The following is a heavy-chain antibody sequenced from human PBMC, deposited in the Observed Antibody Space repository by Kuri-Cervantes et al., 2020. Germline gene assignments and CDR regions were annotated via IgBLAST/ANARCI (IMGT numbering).Heavy chain of an antibody. V-gene: IGHV3-30-3*01. CDR3: ASPLYFDWLLLAFDI. Sequence: GGSLRLSCAASGFTFSSYAMHWVRQAPGKGLEWVAIISYDGSNKYYADSVKGRFTISRDNSKNTLYLQMNSPRAEDTAVYYCASPLYFDWLLLAFDIWGQGTMVTVSS. D-gene: IGHD3-9*01. CDR2: ISYDGSNK. CDR1: GFTFSSYA. J-gene: IGHJ3*02.